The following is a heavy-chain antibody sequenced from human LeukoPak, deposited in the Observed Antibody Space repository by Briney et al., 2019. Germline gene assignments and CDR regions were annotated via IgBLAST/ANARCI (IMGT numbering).Heavy chain of an antibody. J-gene: IGHJ4*02. Sequence: GGSLRLSCAASGFTFSDAWMSWVRQAPGKGLEWVGRIKSKTDGGTTDYATPVKGRFTISRDDSKNTLYLQMNSLKTQDTAVYYCTTRGGSFSIFDYWGQGTLVTVSS. D-gene: IGHD1-26*01. CDR1: GFTFSDAW. V-gene: IGHV3-15*01. CDR3: TTRGGSFSIFDY. CDR2: IKSKTDGGTT.